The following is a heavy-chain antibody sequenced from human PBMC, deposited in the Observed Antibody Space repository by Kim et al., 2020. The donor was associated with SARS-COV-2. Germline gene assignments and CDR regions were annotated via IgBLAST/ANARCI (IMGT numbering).Heavy chain of an antibody. D-gene: IGHD3-10*01. CDR2: ISYDGSNK. CDR3: ARGGRVYYGSGSYHYGMDV. J-gene: IGHJ6*02. Sequence: GGSLRLSCAASGFTFSSYGMHWVRQAPGKGLEWVAVISYDGSNKYYADSVKGRFTISRDNSKNTLYLQMNSLRAEDTAVYYCARGGRVYYGSGSYHYGMDVWGQGTTVTVSS. CDR1: GFTFSSYG. V-gene: IGHV3-33*05.